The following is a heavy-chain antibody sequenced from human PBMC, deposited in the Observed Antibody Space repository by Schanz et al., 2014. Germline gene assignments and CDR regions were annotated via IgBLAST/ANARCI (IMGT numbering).Heavy chain of an antibody. J-gene: IGHJ4*02. D-gene: IGHD3-16*01. CDR3: AKDGMGASYCFDY. CDR1: GYTFTGYF. Sequence: QVQLVQSGAEVKKPGASVKVSCKASGYTFTGYFIHWVRQAPGQGLEWKGRIHPNSGATIFAQKFQGRGAMARDTSLRQAYMERSSLRSDDSGVYDCAKDGMGASYCFDYWGQGTLVAVST. V-gene: IGHV1-2*05. CDR2: IHPNSGAT.